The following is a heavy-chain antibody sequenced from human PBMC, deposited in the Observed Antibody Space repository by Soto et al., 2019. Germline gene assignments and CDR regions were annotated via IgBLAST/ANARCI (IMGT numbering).Heavy chain of an antibody. Sequence: GGSLRLSCAASGFNVNSDYMNWVRQTPGKGLEWVASIYSGETTYYADSVRGRFTISSDKSKDTLYFQLSSLRIEDTAVYYCTRDGRGLGRLSLFEYWGQGVLVTVSS. CDR2: IYSGETT. J-gene: IGHJ4*02. D-gene: IGHD2-21*02. CDR3: TRDGRGLGRLSLFEY. CDR1: GFNVNSDY. V-gene: IGHV3-53*01.